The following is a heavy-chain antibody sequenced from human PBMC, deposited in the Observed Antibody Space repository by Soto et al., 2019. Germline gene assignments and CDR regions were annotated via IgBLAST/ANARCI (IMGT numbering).Heavy chain of an antibody. J-gene: IGHJ3*02. D-gene: IGHD2-21*02. V-gene: IGHV3-15*01. CDR3: SSTKFDCGGDCYSSGFDI. CDR1: PCTFSNAL. Sequence: PWGTLRRSCAAAPCTFSNALMSWDRQAPGKGLEWVGRIKSKTDGGTTDSAAPVKGRFTISRDDSQTTLYLQMNSLKTEEPVVHYCSSTKFDCGGDCYSSGFDIWGQGAMVNVSS. CDR2: IKSKTDGGTT.